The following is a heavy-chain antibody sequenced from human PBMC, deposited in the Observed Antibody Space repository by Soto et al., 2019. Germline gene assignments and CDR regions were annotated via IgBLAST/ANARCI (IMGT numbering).Heavy chain of an antibody. Sequence: QVQLVQSGAEVKKPGSSVKVSCKASGGTFSSYAISWVRQAPGQGVEWMGGIIPIFGTANYAQKSQGRGTITADESTSTAYTELSSLRTEDTAVYYCARDVIAAAGTAGWGQGTLVTVSS. J-gene: IGHJ4*02. CDR2: IIPIFGTA. CDR1: GGTFSSYA. D-gene: IGHD6-13*01. CDR3: ARDVIAAAGTAG. V-gene: IGHV1-69*12.